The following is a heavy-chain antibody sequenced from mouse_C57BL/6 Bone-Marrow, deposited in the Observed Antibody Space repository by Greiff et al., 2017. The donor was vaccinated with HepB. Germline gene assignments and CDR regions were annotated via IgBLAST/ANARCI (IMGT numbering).Heavy chain of an antibody. D-gene: IGHD1-1*01. J-gene: IGHJ3*01. CDR1: GYTFTSYW. Sequence: QVQLQQSGAELVKPGASVKLSCKASGYTFTSYWMQWVKQRPGQGLEWIGELDPSDSYTNYNQKFKGKATLTVDTSSSTAYMQLSSLTSEDSAVYYCARPLDGSSSSWFAYWGQGTRVTVSA. V-gene: IGHV1-50*01. CDR3: ARPLDGSSSSWFAY. CDR2: LDPSDSYT.